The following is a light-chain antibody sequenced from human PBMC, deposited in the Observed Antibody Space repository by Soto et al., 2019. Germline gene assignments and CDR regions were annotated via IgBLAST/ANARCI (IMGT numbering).Light chain of an antibody. Sequence: EIVLAQSPGTLSLSPGESATLSCRASQSVSSSFLAWYQQKAGQAPRLLIYGASRRATGIPDRFSGSGSGTDFTLTISRLEPEDFAVYYCQQYVSSTWAFGQGTKVDIX. J-gene: IGKJ1*01. CDR2: GAS. CDR3: QQYVSSTWA. V-gene: IGKV3-20*01. CDR1: QSVSSSF.